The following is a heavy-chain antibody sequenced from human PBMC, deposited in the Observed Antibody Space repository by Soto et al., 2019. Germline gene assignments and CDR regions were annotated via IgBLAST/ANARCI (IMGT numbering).Heavy chain of an antibody. Sequence: SVKVSCKASGGTFSSYAISWVRQAPGQGLEWMGGIIPIFGTANYAQKFQGRVTITADESTSTAYMELSSLRSEDTAVYYWARDQGTMVRGVIMTYGMDVWGQGTTVTVSS. D-gene: IGHD3-10*01. CDR1: GGTFSSYA. V-gene: IGHV1-69*13. CDR2: IIPIFGTA. J-gene: IGHJ6*02. CDR3: ARDQGTMVRGVIMTYGMDV.